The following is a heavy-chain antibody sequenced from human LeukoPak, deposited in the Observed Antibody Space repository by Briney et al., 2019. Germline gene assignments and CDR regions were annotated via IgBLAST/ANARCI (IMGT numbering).Heavy chain of an antibody. D-gene: IGHD4-17*01. CDR1: GFNVSSNY. J-gene: IGHJ6*02. V-gene: IGHV3-53*04. Sequence: GGSLRLSCAASGFNVSSNYMSWVRQAPGKGLEWGSVIYSGGSTYYADSVKGRFTISRHNSKNTLYLQMNSLRAEDTAVYYCARGYGDYDYYYGMDVWGQGTTVTVSS. CDR2: IYSGGST. CDR3: ARGYGDYDYYYGMDV.